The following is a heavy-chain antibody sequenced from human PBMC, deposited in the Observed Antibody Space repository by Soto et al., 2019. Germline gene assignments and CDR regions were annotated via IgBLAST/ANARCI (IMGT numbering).Heavy chain of an antibody. CDR3: ARLDMRMRNAAWFDP. CDR2: IYPGDSDT. CDR1: GYSFTSYW. J-gene: IGHJ5*02. V-gene: IGHV5-51*01. D-gene: IGHD2-15*01. Sequence: GESLKISCKASGYSFTSYWIGWVRQMPGRGLERMGIIYPGDSDTRYNPPFQGQVTISADKSINTAYLQWSSLKASDTAMYYCARLDMRMRNAAWFDPWGQGSRVTVSS.